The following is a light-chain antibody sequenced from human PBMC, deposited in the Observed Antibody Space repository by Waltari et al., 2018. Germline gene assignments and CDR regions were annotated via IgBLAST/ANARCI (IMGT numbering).Light chain of an antibody. CDR3: CSYAGNYTLV. J-gene: IGLJ3*02. CDR1: SSDVGGYDY. Sequence: QSALTQPRSVSGSPGQSVTVSCTGSSSDVGGYDYVSWYQQHPGKAPKLMIYDVTKRPSGVPDRFSGSKSGNTASLTISGLQAEDEADYYCCSYAGNYTLVFGGGTSLTVL. V-gene: IGLV2-11*01. CDR2: DVT.